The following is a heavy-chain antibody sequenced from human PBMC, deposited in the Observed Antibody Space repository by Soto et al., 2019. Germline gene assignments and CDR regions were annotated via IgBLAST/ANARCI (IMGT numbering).Heavy chain of an antibody. V-gene: IGHV3-9*01. CDR2: ISWNSGSI. J-gene: IGHJ4*02. CDR3: AKDGGTGYSSSWFDY. Sequence: GGSLRLSCAASGFTFDDYAMHWVRQAPGKGLEWVSGISWNSGSIGYADSVKGRFTISRDNAKNSLYLQMNSLRAEDTALYYCAKDGGTGYSSSWFDYWGQGTLVTVSS. CDR1: GFTFDDYA. D-gene: IGHD6-13*01.